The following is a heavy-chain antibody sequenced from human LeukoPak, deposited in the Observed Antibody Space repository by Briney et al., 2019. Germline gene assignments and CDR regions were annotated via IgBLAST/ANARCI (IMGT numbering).Heavy chain of an antibody. Sequence: GGSLTLSSVPSGFAFSRFAMNWVGPAPGKGLEWVAIGSGSGGITNSADSVKGRFTISRDNSKNTVYLEMNSLRAEDTAVYYCATEGFDNWGEGTLVSVSS. D-gene: IGHD1-14*01. V-gene: IGHV3-23*01. J-gene: IGHJ4*02. CDR1: GFAFSRFA. CDR3: ATEGFDN. CDR2: GSGSGGIT.